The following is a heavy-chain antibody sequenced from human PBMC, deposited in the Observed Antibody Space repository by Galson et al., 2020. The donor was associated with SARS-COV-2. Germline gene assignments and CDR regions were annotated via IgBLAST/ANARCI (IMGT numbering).Heavy chain of an antibody. D-gene: IGHD7-27*01. J-gene: IGHJ4*02. CDR3: AKATRTSWGTFDS. V-gene: IGHV3-23*01. CDR2: IDNGGGAP. Sequence: GGSLRLSCAASGFTFSTYAMNWVRQAPGKGLEWVSDIDNGGGAPYYQDPVRGRFTISRDNSKNTLYLQMNSLRAEDTAVYYCAKATRTSWGTFDSWGQGILVTVAS. CDR1: GFTFSTYA.